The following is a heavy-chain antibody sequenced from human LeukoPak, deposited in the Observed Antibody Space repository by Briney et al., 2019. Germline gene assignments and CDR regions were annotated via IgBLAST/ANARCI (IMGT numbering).Heavy chain of an antibody. CDR1: GGSISRYY. Sequence: SETLSLTCTVSGGSISRYYWSWIRQPPGKGLEWIGYIYYSGSTNYNPSLKSRVTISVDTSKNQFSLKLSSLTAADTAVYYCAREGSDNVGNFGCFDPWGRGTLVTSPQ. D-gene: IGHD3-3*01. CDR3: AREGSDNVGNFGCFDP. J-gene: IGHJ5*02. CDR2: IYYSGST. V-gene: IGHV4-59*01.